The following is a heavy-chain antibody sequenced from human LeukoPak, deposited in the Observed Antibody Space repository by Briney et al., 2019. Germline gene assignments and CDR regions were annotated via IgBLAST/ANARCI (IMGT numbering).Heavy chain of an antibody. CDR1: RFTFSHYG. CDR3: AKDAQRGFDYSNSLEN. Sequence: GGFLRLSCAASRFTFSHYGMHWVRQAPGKGLEWVAVIWNDGSNKYYADSVKGRITVSRDNSQNRLYLQMNSLRPEDTAVYYCAKDAQRGFDYSNSLENWGQGTLVTVSS. D-gene: IGHD4-11*01. V-gene: IGHV3-33*06. J-gene: IGHJ4*02. CDR2: IWNDGSNK.